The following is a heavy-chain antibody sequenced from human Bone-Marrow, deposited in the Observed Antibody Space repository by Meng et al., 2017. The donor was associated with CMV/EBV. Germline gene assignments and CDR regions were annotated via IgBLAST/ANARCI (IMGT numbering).Heavy chain of an antibody. CDR3: ARVEIQLWFSSYYYYGMDV. Sequence: VKVSRKASGYTFTSYGISWVRQAPGQGLEWMGWISSYNGNTNYAQKLQGRVTMTTDTSTSTAYIELRSLRSDDTAVYYCARVEIQLWFSSYYYYGMDVWGQGTTVTVSS. CDR2: ISSYNGNT. V-gene: IGHV1-18*01. CDR1: GYTFTSYG. D-gene: IGHD5-18*01. J-gene: IGHJ6*02.